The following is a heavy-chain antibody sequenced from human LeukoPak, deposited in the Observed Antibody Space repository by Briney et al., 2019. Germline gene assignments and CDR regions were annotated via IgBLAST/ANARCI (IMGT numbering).Heavy chain of an antibody. Sequence: PGGSLRLSCVASGFTFSDCMMHGVRQAPGKGLEYVSAISSYGDNTYYANSVKGRFTISRDNSKNTLYLQMGSLRADDMAVYYCARATNSYGGNSVFWGPRALVTVSS. CDR1: GFTFSDCM. CDR3: ARATNSYGGNSVF. CDR2: ISSYGDNT. J-gene: IGHJ4*02. D-gene: IGHD4-23*01. V-gene: IGHV3-64*01.